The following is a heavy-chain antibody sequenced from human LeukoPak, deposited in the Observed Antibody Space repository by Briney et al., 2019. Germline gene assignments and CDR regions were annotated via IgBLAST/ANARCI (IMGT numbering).Heavy chain of an antibody. V-gene: IGHV3-48*04. D-gene: IGHD4-17*01. J-gene: IGHJ5*02. CDR3: ARGPLTTVTTTFDP. CDR2: ISSSSSTI. Sequence: GGSLRLSCAASGFTFSSYSMNWVRQAPGKGLEWVSYISSSSSTIYYADSVKGRFTISRDNAKNSLYLQMNSLRAEDTAVYYCARGPLTTVTTTFDPWGQGTLVTVSS. CDR1: GFTFSSYS.